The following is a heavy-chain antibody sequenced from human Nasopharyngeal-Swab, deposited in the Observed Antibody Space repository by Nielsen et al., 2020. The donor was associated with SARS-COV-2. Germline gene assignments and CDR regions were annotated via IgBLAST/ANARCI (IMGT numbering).Heavy chain of an antibody. CDR3: ARDRDYDFRSGYRWFDP. D-gene: IGHD3-3*01. J-gene: IGHJ5*02. CDR2: IYYSGST. V-gene: IGHV4-59*01. Sequence: RQAPGKGLEWIGYIYYSGSTNYNPSLKSRVTISVDTSKNQFSLKLSSVTAADTAVYYCARDRDYDFRSGYRWFDPWGQGTLVTVSS.